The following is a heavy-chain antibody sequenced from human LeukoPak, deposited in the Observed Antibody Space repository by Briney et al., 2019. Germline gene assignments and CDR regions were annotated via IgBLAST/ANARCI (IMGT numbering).Heavy chain of an antibody. D-gene: IGHD3-10*01. CDR1: GYTLNSYA. J-gene: IGHJ4*02. CDR3: AKEPASGSCFDY. Sequence: VGSLRLSCAASGYTLNSYAMSWVRQAPGKGLEWVSAISGSGGRTYYADSVKGRFTISRDNSKNTLYLQMNSLRAEDTALYYRAKEPASGSCFDYWGQGTLVTVSS. CDR2: ISGSGGRT. V-gene: IGHV3-23*01.